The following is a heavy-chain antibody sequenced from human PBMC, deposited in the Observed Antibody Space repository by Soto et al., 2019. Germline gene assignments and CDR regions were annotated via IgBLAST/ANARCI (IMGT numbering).Heavy chain of an antibody. CDR2: VSSDGSST. CDR1: GFTFSSYW. Sequence: EVQLVESGGGLVQPGGSLRLSCAASGFTFSSYWMHWIRQAPGKGLVWVARVSSDGSSTVYANSVTGRLTISRDNAKNTLYLQMNSLSDEDTAVYYCARGLPNFSSFDSWGQGTLVTVSS. D-gene: IGHD5-12*01. V-gene: IGHV3-74*01. CDR3: ARGLPNFSSFDS. J-gene: IGHJ4*02.